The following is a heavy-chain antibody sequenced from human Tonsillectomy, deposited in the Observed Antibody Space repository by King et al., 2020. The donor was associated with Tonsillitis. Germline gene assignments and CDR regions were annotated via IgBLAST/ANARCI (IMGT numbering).Heavy chain of an antibody. CDR3: ATNSRNRYYFDH. Sequence: QLQESGPGLVKPSETLSLTCTVSGGSINSYFWTWIRQPPGKGLEWIGYIDYSGATKYHTGTTHYNPSLKRRVTISVDTSKNQFSLKLKSVTAADTAVYYCATNSRNRYYFDHWGQGTLVSVSS. V-gene: IGHV4-59*01. CDR1: GGSINSYF. D-gene: IGHD2/OR15-2a*01. J-gene: IGHJ4*02. CDR2: IDYSGATKYHTGTT.